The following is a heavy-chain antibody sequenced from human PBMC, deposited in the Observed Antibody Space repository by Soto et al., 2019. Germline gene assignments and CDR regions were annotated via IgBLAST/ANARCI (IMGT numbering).Heavy chain of an antibody. CDR1: GDSVSSNTAA. Sequence: SQTLSLTCAISGDSVSSNTAAWNWIRSSPSRGLEWLGRTYYRSNWRHDYAVSVKSRITVNPDTSKNHFSLQLNSVTPDDTAVYYCARGVAGSGFDLWGQGXLGTV. CDR3: ARGVAGSGFDL. V-gene: IGHV6-1*01. J-gene: IGHJ4*02. D-gene: IGHD6-19*01. CDR2: TYYRSNWRH.